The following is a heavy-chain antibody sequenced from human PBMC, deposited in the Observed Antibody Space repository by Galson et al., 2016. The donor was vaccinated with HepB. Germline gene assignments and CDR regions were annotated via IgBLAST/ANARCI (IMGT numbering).Heavy chain of an antibody. Sequence: SLRLSCAASGFAFSTFGMHWVRQAPGKGLEWLAVIWYDGNNKYYLNSVKGRFTISRDNSKNMLYLQPNSLRVEDTAVYYCAKGLAYCSGTSCLSYSDSPGGGMDVWGQGTTVTVSS. CDR2: IWYDGNNK. J-gene: IGHJ6*02. CDR1: GFAFSTFG. CDR3: AKGLAYCSGTSCLSYSDSPGGGMDV. D-gene: IGHD2-2*01. V-gene: IGHV3-33*06.